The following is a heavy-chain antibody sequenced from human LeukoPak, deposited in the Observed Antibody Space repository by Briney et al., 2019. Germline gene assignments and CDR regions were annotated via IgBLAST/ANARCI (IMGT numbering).Heavy chain of an antibody. CDR2: ISGSGGRT. D-gene: IGHD3-22*01. CDR3: AKRGVVIRVILVGFHKEAYYFDS. CDR1: GITLSNYG. J-gene: IGHJ4*02. V-gene: IGHV3-23*01. Sequence: GGSLRRSCAVSGITLSNYGMSWVRQAPGKGLEWVAGISGSGGRTNYAASVKGRFTISRDNPKNTLYLQINSLRPEDTAVYFCAKRGVVIRVILVGFHKEAYYFDSWGQGALVTVSS.